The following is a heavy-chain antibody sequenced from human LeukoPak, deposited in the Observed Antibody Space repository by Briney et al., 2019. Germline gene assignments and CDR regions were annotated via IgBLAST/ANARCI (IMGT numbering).Heavy chain of an antibody. CDR2: IKIDGSEK. CDR3: ARDGQLWAQNWFDL. CDR1: GFTLSTYW. Sequence: GGSLRLSCAASGFTLSTYWMSWVRQAPGKGREGLANIKIDGSEKYYVDSVKGRFTISRDNAKNSLYLQINIWRAEDTAGYYCARDGQLWAQNWFDLWGQGTLVTVSS. V-gene: IGHV3-7*01. J-gene: IGHJ5*02. D-gene: IGHD5-18*01.